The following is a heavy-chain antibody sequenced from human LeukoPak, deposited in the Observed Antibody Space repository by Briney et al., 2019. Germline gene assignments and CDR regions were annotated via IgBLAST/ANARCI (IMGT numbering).Heavy chain of an antibody. J-gene: IGHJ5*02. CDR1: GFIFSDYY. CDR3: AKDGPLLWFGPTDA. D-gene: IGHD3-10*01. Sequence: GGSLRLSCAASGFIFSDYYMSWIRQAPGKGLEWVSYITSDNTVYYADSVKGRFTISRDNPKNSIYLQMNSLRPEDTAFYFCAKDGPLLWFGPTDAWGQGILVTVSS. CDR2: ITSDNTV. V-gene: IGHV3-11*01.